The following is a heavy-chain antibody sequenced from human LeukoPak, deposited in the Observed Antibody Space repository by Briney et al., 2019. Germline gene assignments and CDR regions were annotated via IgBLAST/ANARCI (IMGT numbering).Heavy chain of an antibody. Sequence: GKSLRLSCAASGFTFSSYAMHWVRQAPGKGLEWVAVISYDGSNKYYADSVKGRFTISRDNSKNTLYLQMNSLRAEDTAVYYCARDPYSSGCYYFDYWGQGTLVTVSA. CDR2: ISYDGSNK. D-gene: IGHD6-19*01. J-gene: IGHJ4*02. CDR3: ARDPYSSGCYYFDY. CDR1: GFTFSSYA. V-gene: IGHV3-30-3*01.